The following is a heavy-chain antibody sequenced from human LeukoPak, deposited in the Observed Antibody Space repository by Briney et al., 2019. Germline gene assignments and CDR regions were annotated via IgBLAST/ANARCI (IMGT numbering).Heavy chain of an antibody. J-gene: IGHJ6*02. CDR3: ARDEMYYYGSGSAGFYYYGMDV. Sequence: ASVKVSSTASGYTFTTYGISWGRQAPGQGVERMGWISAYNGNTNYAQKLQGRVTMTTDTSTSTAYMELRSLRSDDTAVYYYARDEMYYYGSGSAGFYYYGMDVWGQGTTVTVSS. D-gene: IGHD3-10*01. CDR1: GYTFTTYG. V-gene: IGHV1-18*01. CDR2: ISAYNGNT.